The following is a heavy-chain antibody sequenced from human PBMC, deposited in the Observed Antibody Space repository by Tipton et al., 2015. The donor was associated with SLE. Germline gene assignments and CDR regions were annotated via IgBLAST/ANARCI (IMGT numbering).Heavy chain of an antibody. D-gene: IGHD3-16*01. CDR2: IYTSGST. J-gene: IGHJ4*02. V-gene: IGHV4-4*09. Sequence: LRLSCTVSGGSISSYYWSWIRQPPGKGLEWIGYIYTSGSTNYNPSLKSRVTISVDTSKNQFSLKLSSVTAADTAVYYCARHKGLGAWGPFDYWGQGTLVTVSS. CDR1: GGSISSYY. CDR3: ARHKGLGAWGPFDY.